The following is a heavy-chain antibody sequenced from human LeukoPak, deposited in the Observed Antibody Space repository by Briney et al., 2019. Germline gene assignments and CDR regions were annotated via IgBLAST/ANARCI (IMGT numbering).Heavy chain of an antibody. CDR1: GFTFSDYS. CDR3: AKRGESDGLYYFDS. CDR2: IGGDGGSP. J-gene: IGHJ4*02. Sequence: GGSLRLSCSPSGFTFSDYSMYWVRQAPGKGLEFVSSIGGDGGSPYYADSVKGRFTISRDNSKNTLYLQMSSLRAEDTAVYYCAKRGESDGLYYFDSWGQGTLVTVSS. V-gene: IGHV3-64D*06. D-gene: IGHD3-10*01.